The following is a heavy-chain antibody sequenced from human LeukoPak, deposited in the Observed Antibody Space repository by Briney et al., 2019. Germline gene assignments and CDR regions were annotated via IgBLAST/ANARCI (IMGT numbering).Heavy chain of an antibody. V-gene: IGHV1-69*13. D-gene: IGHD2-2*01. CDR1: GGTFSSYA. Sequence: SVKVSCKASGGTFSSYAISWVRQAPGQGLEWMGGIIPIFGTANYAQKFQGRVTITADESTSTAYMELSSLRSEDTAVYYCAKTGYCSSTSCDFDYWGQGTLVTVSS. CDR2: IIPIFGTA. J-gene: IGHJ4*02. CDR3: AKTGYCSSTSCDFDY.